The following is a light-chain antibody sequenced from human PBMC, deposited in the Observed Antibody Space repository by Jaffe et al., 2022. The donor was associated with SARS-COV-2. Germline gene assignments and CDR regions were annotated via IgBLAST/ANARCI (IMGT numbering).Light chain of an antibody. J-gene: IGLJ3*02. CDR2: EDN. CDR1: GSNIGRRY. Sequence: QSVLTQPPSVSAAPGQKVTISCSGSGSNIGRRYVSWYQQFPGAAPKLLIYEDNKRPSGIPDRFSGSKSGTSATLGITGLQTGDEADYYCGAWDTSLNGGVFGGGTRLTVL. CDR3: GAWDTSLNGGV. V-gene: IGLV1-51*02.